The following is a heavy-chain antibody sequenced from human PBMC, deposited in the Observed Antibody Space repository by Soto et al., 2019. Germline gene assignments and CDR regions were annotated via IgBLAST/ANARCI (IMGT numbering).Heavy chain of an antibody. V-gene: IGHV4-34*01. Sequence: PSETLSLTCAVYGGSFSGYYWSWIRQPPGKGPEWIGEINHSGSTNYNPSLKSRVTISVDTSKNQFSLKLSSVTAADTAVYYCARGQTYYDFWSGYSGYYFDYWGQGTLVTVSS. CDR1: GGSFSGYY. J-gene: IGHJ4*02. CDR2: INHSGST. D-gene: IGHD3-3*01. CDR3: ARGQTYYDFWSGYSGYYFDY.